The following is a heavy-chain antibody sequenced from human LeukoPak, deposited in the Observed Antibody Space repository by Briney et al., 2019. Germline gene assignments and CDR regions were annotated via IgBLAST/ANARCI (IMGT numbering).Heavy chain of an antibody. Sequence: GGSLRLSCAASGFTYSSYWMSWVRQAPGKGLEGVANIKQDESEKHYVDSAKGRFTISRGNAKNSVYLQMNILRAEDTAVYYGARDGRLHYYYISGYYSYYYYDGMDVWGQGTTVTVSS. CDR3: ARDGRLHYYYISGYYSYYYYDGMDV. CDR1: GFTYSSYW. D-gene: IGHD3-22*01. CDR2: IKQDESEK. J-gene: IGHJ6*02. V-gene: IGHV3-7*01.